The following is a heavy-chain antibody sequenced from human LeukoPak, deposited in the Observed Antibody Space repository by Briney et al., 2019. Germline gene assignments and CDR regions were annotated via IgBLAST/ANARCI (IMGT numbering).Heavy chain of an antibody. Sequence: PGGSLRLSCAASGFTFSSFWMSWFRQAPGKGLEWVAHIKYDASAQHYVDSARGRFIISRDNARNSVFLQMNSLTADDTAVYYCATGVATINAHWGRGTLVSVSS. J-gene: IGHJ4*02. CDR3: ATGVATINAH. D-gene: IGHD5-12*01. CDR2: IKYDASAQ. CDR1: GFTFSSFW. V-gene: IGHV3-7*01.